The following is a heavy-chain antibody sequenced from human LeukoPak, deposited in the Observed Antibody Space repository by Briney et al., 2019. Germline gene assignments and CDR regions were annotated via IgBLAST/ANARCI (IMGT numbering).Heavy chain of an antibody. Sequence: ASVKVSCKASGYTFTGYYMHWVRQAPGQGLEWMGWVNPNSGGTNYAQKFQGRVTMTSDTSISTAYMELSRLRSDDTAVYYCARDGGQFGVVILDYWGQGTLVTVSS. V-gene: IGHV1-2*02. J-gene: IGHJ4*02. CDR2: VNPNSGGT. D-gene: IGHD3-3*01. CDR3: ARDGGQFGVVILDY. CDR1: GYTFTGYY.